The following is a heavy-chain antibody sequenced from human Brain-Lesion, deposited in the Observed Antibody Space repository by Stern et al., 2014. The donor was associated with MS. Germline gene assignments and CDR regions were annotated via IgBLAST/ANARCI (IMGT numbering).Heavy chain of an antibody. V-gene: IGHV4-4*02. J-gene: IGHJ3*02. CDR1: GGSISSSNW. CDR3: ARELPDLNAFDI. CDR2: IYHSGGT. D-gene: IGHD1-14*01. Sequence: QVQLQESGPGLVKPSGTLSLTCAVSGGSISSSNWWSWVRQSPGKGLEWIGEIYHSGGTKYSPSFESRVIISVDKSKTQFSLKLSYVTAADTAVYYCARELPDLNAFDIWGQGTMVTVSS.